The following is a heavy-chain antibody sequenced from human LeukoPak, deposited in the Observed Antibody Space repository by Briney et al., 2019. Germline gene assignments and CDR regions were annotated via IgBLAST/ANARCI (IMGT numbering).Heavy chain of an antibody. D-gene: IGHD3-3*01. Sequence: PSQTLSLTCAVSGGSISSGGYSWSWIRQPPGKGLEWIGYIYHSGSTYYNPSLKSRVTISVDPSKNQFSLRLTSVTAADTAVYYCARHGGSGSFDYWGQGTLVTVSS. CDR2: IYHSGST. V-gene: IGHV4-30-2*01. J-gene: IGHJ4*02. CDR3: ARHGGSGSFDY. CDR1: GGSISSGGYS.